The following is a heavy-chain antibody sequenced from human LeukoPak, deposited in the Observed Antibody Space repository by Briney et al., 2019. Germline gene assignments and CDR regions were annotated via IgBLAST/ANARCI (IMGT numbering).Heavy chain of an antibody. CDR1: GYTFTSYY. V-gene: IGHV1-46*01. J-gene: IGHJ2*01. CDR3: ATTVTTQPYFDF. CDR2: INPSGGST. D-gene: IGHD4-17*01. Sequence: GASVKVSCKASGYTFTSYYMHWVRQAPGQGLEWMGIINPSGGSTSYAQKFQGRVTMTRDTSTSTVYMELSSLRSEDTAVYYCATTVTTQPYFDFWGRGTLVTVSS.